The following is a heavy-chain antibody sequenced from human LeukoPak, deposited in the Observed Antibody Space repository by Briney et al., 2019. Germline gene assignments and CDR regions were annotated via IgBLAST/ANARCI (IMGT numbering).Heavy chain of an antibody. CDR2: ISGSGGST. CDR1: GFTFSSYA. V-gene: IGHV3-23*01. J-gene: IGHJ4*02. Sequence: GVSLRHSCAASGFTFSSYAMSRVRQAPGKGLEWVSAISGSGGSTYYADSVKGRFTISRDNSKNTLYLQMNSLRAEDTAVYYCAKTMTTVTTYYFDYWGQGTLVTVSS. D-gene: IGHD4-17*01. CDR3: AKTMTTVTTYYFDY.